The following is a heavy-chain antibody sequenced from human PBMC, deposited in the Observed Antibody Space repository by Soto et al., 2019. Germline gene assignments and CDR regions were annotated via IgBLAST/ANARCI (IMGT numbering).Heavy chain of an antibody. CDR1: GFTFSSYG. CDR3: ARDGEAGRAFDI. V-gene: IGHV3-33*01. Sequence: QVQLVESGGGVVQPGRSLRLSCAASGFTFSSYGMHWVRQAPGKGLEWVAVIWYDGSNKYYADSVKGRFTISRDNSKNTLYLQRNSLRAEDTAVYYCARDGEAGRAFDIWGQGTMVTVSS. D-gene: IGHD6-13*01. J-gene: IGHJ3*02. CDR2: IWYDGSNK.